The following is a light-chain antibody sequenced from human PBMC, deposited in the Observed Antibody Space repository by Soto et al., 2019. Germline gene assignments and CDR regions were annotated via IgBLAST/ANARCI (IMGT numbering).Light chain of an antibody. CDR2: WAS. V-gene: IGKV4-1*01. J-gene: IGKJ1*01. CDR1: QSVLNSSNNKNY. CDR3: QQYDDTPRT. Sequence: DVVMTQSPDSLAVSLGERATIKCKSSQSVLNSSNNKNYLAWYQQKPGQPPKLLIYWASTRESGVPDRFSGSGSGTDFTLTISSLQAEDVAVYYCQQYDDTPRTFGQGTKVEIK.